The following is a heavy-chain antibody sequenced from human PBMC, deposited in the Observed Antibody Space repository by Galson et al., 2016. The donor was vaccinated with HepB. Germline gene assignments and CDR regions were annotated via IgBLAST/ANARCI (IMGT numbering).Heavy chain of an antibody. V-gene: IGHV3-30*18. CDR1: GFTFNSYG. J-gene: IGHJ4*02. Sequence: SLRLSCAASGFTFNSYGMHWVRQAPGKGLEWVAVISYDGRNKYYADSVKGRFTISRDNSKNTLYLQINSLRAEDTAVYYCAKDWNIVVVPAASSVDFWGQGTLATVSS. D-gene: IGHD2-2*01. CDR3: AKDWNIVVVPAASSVDF. CDR2: ISYDGRNK.